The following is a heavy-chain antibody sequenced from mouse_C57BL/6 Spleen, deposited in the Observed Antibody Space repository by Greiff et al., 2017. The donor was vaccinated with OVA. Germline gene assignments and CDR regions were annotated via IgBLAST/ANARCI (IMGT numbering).Heavy chain of an antibody. CDR2: IDPENGDT. D-gene: IGHD2-4*01. CDR1: GFNIKDDY. CDR3: TGYDYDEGWFAY. V-gene: IGHV14-4*01. Sequence: VQLKQSGAELVRPGASVKLSCTASGFNIKDDYMHWVKQRPEQGLEWIGWIDPENGDTEYASKFQGKATITADTSSNTAYLQLSSLTSEDTAVYYCTGYDYDEGWFAYWGQGTLVTVSA. J-gene: IGHJ3*01.